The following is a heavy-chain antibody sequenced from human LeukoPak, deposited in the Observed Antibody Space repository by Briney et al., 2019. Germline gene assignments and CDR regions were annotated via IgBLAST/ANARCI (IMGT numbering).Heavy chain of an antibody. D-gene: IGHD5-18*01. Sequence: ASVKVSCTVSGSSLTELSLYWVRQAPGKGLEWMGGFDVIDAKTFYAQKFQGRVTMTEDSSTDTAYMELSSLRSDDTAFYYCAAGRPYSLLDYWGQGTLLTVSS. CDR3: AAGRPYSLLDY. CDR2: FDVIDAKT. V-gene: IGHV1-24*01. CDR1: GSSLTELS. J-gene: IGHJ4*02.